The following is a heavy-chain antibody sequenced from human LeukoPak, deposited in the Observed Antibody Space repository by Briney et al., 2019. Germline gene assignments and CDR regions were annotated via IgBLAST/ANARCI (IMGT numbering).Heavy chain of an antibody. CDR2: ITSAGGGS. D-gene: IGHD3-22*01. V-gene: IGHV3-23*01. J-gene: IGHJ4*02. CDR1: GFTFSSYA. Sequence: GGSLRLSCAASGFTFSSYAMSWVRQAPGKGLEWVSSITSAGGGSHYPDSVKGRFTISRDNSKNTLYLQMNSLRAEDTAVYYCAKGGTYYYDSSGYYYSKYYFDYWGQGTLVTVSS. CDR3: AKGGTYYYDSSGYYYSKYYFDY.